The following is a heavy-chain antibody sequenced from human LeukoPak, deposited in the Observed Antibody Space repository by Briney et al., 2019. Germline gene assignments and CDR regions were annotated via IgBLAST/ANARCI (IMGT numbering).Heavy chain of an antibody. J-gene: IGHJ4*02. CDR2: ISGSGGST. CDR1: GFTFSSYA. Sequence: GGSLRLSXAASGFTFSSYAMSWVRQAPGKGLEWVSAISGSGGSTYYADSVKGQFAISRDNSKNTLYLQMNSLRAEDTAVYYCAKANKYDFWSGYYTGNWGQGTLVTVSS. V-gene: IGHV3-23*01. D-gene: IGHD3-3*01. CDR3: AKANKYDFWSGYYTGN.